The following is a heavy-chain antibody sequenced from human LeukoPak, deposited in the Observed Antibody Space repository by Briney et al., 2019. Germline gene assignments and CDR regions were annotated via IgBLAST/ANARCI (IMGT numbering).Heavy chain of an antibody. D-gene: IGHD6-19*01. CDR2: IHSGGTT. CDR3: ARYEIAMADSKTY. J-gene: IGHJ4*02. V-gene: IGHV3-66*01. CDR1: EFTVSSNY. Sequence: GGSLRLSCAASEFTVSSNYMSWVRQAPGKGLEWVSVIHSGGTTYYANSVKGRFTISRDNSRNTLYLQMNSLRAEDTAIYYCARYEIAMADSKTYWGQGTLVTVSS.